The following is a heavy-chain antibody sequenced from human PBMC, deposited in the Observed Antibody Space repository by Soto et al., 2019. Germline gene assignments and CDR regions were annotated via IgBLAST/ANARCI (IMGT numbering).Heavy chain of an antibody. Sequence: QVQLVESGGGLVKPRESLRLSCAASGFTFSDHYMSWIRQAPGKGLEWVSYISTSNSYTNYADSVKGRFTVSRDNAKNSLFLQMNSLRAEDTAVYYCARGHYGLDVWGQGTMVTVSS. CDR2: ISTSNSYT. CDR1: GFTFSDHY. V-gene: IGHV3-11*05. CDR3: ARGHYGLDV. J-gene: IGHJ6*02.